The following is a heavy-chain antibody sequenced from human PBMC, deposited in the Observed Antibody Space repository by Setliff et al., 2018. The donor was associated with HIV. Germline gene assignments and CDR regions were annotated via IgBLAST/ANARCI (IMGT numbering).Heavy chain of an antibody. CDR1: GGSVSSSSYY. CDR3: AGWIVVVTAAPLT. D-gene: IGHD2-21*02. J-gene: IGHJ5*02. Sequence: SETLSLTCTVSGGSVSSSSYYWGWIRQPPGKGLEWIGNIYYSGSTYYNPSLKSRVTISVDTSKTQFTLKLSSVTAADTAVYYCAGWIVVVTAAPLTWGQGTLVTVSS. CDR2: IYYSGST. V-gene: IGHV4-39*01.